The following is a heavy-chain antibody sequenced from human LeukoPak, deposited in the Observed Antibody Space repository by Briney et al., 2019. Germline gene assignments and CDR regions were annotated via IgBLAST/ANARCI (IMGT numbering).Heavy chain of an antibody. CDR2: IKEDGSIK. J-gene: IGHJ4*02. Sequence: GGSLRLSCAASGFTFSWYWMSWVRQDPGKGLEWVANIKEDGSIKYYVDSVKGRLTISRDNAKSSVYLQVNSLRAEDTALYYCARIGYSSSSIDYWGQGTLVTVSS. CDR3: ARIGYSSSSIDY. V-gene: IGHV3-7*01. CDR1: GFTFSWYW. D-gene: IGHD6-13*01.